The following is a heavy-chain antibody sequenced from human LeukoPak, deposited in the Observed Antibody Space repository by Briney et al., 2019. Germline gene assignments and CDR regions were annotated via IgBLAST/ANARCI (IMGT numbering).Heavy chain of an antibody. CDR2: ISSSSSYI. CDR3: ARGRSGYDRNDAFDI. D-gene: IGHD5-12*01. CDR1: GFTFSSYS. Sequence: GGSLRLSCAASGFTFSSYSMNWVRQAPWKRLEWVSSISSSSSYIYYADSVKGRFTISRDNAKNSLYLQMNSLRAEDTAVYYCARGRSGYDRNDAFDIWSQGTMVTVSS. J-gene: IGHJ3*02. V-gene: IGHV3-21*01.